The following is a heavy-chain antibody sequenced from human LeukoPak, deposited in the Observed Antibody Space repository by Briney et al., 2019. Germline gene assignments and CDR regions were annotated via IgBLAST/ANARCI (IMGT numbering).Heavy chain of an antibody. D-gene: IGHD4-17*01. Sequence: PGGSLRLSCAASGFTFSSYAMNWVRQAPGKGLEWVSVISGSGGGTPYADSVKGRFTISRDNSKNTLYLQMNSLRAEDTAVYYCAKRMTTVTTFDFWGQGTLVTVSS. CDR3: AKRMTTVTTFDF. CDR2: ISGSGGGT. J-gene: IGHJ4*02. V-gene: IGHV3-23*01. CDR1: GFTFSSYA.